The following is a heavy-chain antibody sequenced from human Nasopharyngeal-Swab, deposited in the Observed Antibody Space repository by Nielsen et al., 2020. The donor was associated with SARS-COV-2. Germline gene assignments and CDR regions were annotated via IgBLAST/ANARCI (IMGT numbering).Heavy chain of an antibody. D-gene: IGHD5-12*01. V-gene: IGHV1-8*01. CDR3: ARGFIVATIFHYYYYMDV. J-gene: IGHJ6*03. CDR2: MNPNSGNT. Sequence: WVRQAPGQGLEWMGWMNPNSGNTGYAQKFQGRVTMTRNTAISTAYMELSSLRSEDTAGYYCARGFIVATIFHYYYYMDVWGKGTTGTVSS.